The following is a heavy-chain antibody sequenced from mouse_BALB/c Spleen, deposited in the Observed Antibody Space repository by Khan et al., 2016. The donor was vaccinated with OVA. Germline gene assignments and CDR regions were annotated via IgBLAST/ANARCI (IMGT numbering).Heavy chain of an antibody. CDR3: ARREQYGIFAY. D-gene: IGHD2-1*01. J-gene: IGHJ3*01. CDR1: GYSFTTYW. V-gene: IGHV1-7*01. CDR2: INPSTGYT. Sequence: QVQLQQSGAERAKPGASVKMSCKASGYSFTTYWMHWVKQRPGQGLEWIGYINPSTGYTEYNQKFKDKATLTTDKSSSTAYMKLSSLTSEDTEVFLCARREQYGIFAYWGQGTLVTVSA.